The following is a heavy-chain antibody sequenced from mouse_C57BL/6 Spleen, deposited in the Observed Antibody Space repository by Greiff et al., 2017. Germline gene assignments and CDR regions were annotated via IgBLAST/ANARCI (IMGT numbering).Heavy chain of an antibody. CDR2: INPNNGGT. Sequence: EVKLQQSGPELVKPGASVKISCKASGYTFTDYYMNWVKQSHGKSLEWIGDINPNNGGTSYNQKFKGKATLTVDKSSSTAYMELRSLTSEDSAVYYCASPHYYGSSYDYWGQGTTLTVSS. V-gene: IGHV1-26*01. CDR3: ASPHYYGSSYDY. J-gene: IGHJ2*01. CDR1: GYTFTDYY. D-gene: IGHD1-1*01.